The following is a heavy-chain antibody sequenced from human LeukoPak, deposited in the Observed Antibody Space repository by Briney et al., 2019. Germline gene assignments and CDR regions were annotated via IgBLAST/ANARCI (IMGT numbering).Heavy chain of an antibody. CDR2: IDPTGRSV. CDR3: ARKLAL. J-gene: IGHJ4*02. V-gene: IGHV3-48*03. Sequence: PGGSLRLSCAASGFTFSSYEMNWVRQAPGKGLEWVSYIDPTGRSVYYADSVKGRFTVCRDNANHSVFLQMNSLRDDDTAVYFCARKLALWGQGTLVTVSS. CDR1: GFTFSSYE.